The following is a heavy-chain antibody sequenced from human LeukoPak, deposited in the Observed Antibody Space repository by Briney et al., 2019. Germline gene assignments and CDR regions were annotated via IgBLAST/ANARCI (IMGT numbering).Heavy chain of an antibody. CDR1: GCTLTELS. J-gene: IGHJ3*02. V-gene: IGHV1-24*01. Sequence: ASVKVSCKVSGCTLTELSMHWVRQAPGKGLEWMGGFDPEDGKTIYAQKFQGRVTMTEDTSTDTAYMELSSLRSEDTAVYYCATGLRWLQKYGAAFDIWGQGTMVTVSS. CDR2: FDPEDGKT. D-gene: IGHD5-24*01. CDR3: ATGLRWLQKYGAAFDI.